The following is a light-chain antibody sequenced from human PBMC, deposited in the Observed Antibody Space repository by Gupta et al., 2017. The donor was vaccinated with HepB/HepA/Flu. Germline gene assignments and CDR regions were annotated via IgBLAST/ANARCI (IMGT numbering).Light chain of an antibody. V-gene: IGKV3-20*01. CDR2: GAS. J-gene: IGKJ5*01. CDR3: QQYGSSLPIT. Sequence: VLTQSPGILSLSPGERVTLSCRASQTVNSRYFAWYQQKPGQAPRVLIYGASSRATGTPDRCSGSGSGTDFTLTISRLEPEEFAVYYCQQYGSSLPITFGQGTRLDI. CDR1: QTVNSRY.